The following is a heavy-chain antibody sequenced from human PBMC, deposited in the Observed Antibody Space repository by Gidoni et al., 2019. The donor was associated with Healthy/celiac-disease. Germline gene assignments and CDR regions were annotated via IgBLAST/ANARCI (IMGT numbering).Heavy chain of an antibody. CDR2: IYYSGST. CDR3: ARHSAEELNWNQMDGMDV. CDR1: VCSISGSSYY. V-gene: IGHV4-39*01. D-gene: IGHD1-1*01. Sequence: QLQLQESGPGLAKPSDTLSLTCTVPVCSISGSSYYWGWTRQPPGKGLEWIGGIYYSGSTYYNPYLKSQVTISVDTSKNQFSLKLSSVTAADTAVYYCARHSAEELNWNQMDGMDVWGQGTTVTVS. J-gene: IGHJ6*02.